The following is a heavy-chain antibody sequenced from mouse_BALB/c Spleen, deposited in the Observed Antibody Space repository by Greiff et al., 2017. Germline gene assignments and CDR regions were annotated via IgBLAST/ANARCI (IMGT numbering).Heavy chain of an antibody. CDR3: ARLWLLHYAMDY. V-gene: IGHV5-17*02. J-gene: IGHJ4*01. CDR2: ISSGSSTI. CDR1: GFTFSSFG. D-gene: IGHD2-3*01. Sequence: EVKLMESGGGLVQPGGSRKLSCAASGFTFSSFGMHWVRQAPEKGLEWVAYISSGSSTIYYADTVKGRFTISRDNPKNTLFLQMTSLRSEDTAMYYCARLWLLHYAMDYWGQGTSVTVSS.